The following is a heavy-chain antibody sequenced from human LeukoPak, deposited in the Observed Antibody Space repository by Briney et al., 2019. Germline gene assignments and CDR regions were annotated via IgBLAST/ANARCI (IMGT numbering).Heavy chain of an antibody. CDR1: GYTFTGYY. CDR2: INPNSGGT. Sequence: ASVKVSCKASGYTFTGYYMHWVRQAPGQGLEWMGWINPNSGGTNYAQKFQGRVTMTRDTSISIAYMELSRLRSDDTAVYYCATRGYSGYTIFDYWGQGTLVTVSS. D-gene: IGHD5-12*01. J-gene: IGHJ4*02. V-gene: IGHV1-2*02. CDR3: ATRGYSGYTIFDY.